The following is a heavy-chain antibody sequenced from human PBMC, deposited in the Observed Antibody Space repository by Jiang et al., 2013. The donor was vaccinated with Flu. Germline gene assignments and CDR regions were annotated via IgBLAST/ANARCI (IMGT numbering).Heavy chain of an antibody. D-gene: IGHD3-3*01. V-gene: IGHV1-18*01. CDR2: ISAYNGNT. J-gene: IGHJ6*02. CDR3: ARGVTIFGVVITNYYYYGMDV. Sequence: SGAEVKKPGASVKVSCKASGYTFTSYGISWVRQAPGQGLEWMGWISAYNGNTNYAQKLQGRVTMTTDTSTSTAYMELRSLRSDDTAVYYCARGVTIFGVVITNYYYYGMDVWGQGTTVTVSS. CDR1: GYTFTSYG.